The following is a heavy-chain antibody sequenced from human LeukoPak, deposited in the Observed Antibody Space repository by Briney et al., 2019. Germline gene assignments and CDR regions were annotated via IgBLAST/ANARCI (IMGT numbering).Heavy chain of an antibody. Sequence: PGGSLRLSCAASGFTFSIYAMHWVRQAPGKGLEWVSTIRTGGGATTYADSVKGRFTISRDKSKSTLYLQMYNLRAEDTATYYCTRDPNGDYVGAFDFWGRGTLITVSS. D-gene: IGHD4-17*01. CDR3: TRDPNGDYVGAFDF. CDR2: IRTGGGAT. J-gene: IGHJ3*01. CDR1: GFTFSIYA. V-gene: IGHV3-23*01.